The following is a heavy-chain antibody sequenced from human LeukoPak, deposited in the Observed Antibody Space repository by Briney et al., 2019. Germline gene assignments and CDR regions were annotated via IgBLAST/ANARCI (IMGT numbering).Heavy chain of an antibody. CDR3: ARDELSGQQNDAFDI. J-gene: IGHJ3*02. CDR1: GYTFTSYY. D-gene: IGHD1-1*01. Sequence: ASVKVSCKASGYTFTSYYMHWVRQAPGQGLEWMGIINPSGGSTSYAQKFQGRVTMTRDTSTSTVYMELSSLRSEDTAVYYCARDELSGQQNDAFDIWGQGTMVTVSS. CDR2: INPSGGST. V-gene: IGHV1-46*01.